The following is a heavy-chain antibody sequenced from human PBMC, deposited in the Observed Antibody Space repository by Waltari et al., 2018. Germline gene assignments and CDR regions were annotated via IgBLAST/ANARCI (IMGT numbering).Heavy chain of an antibody. CDR1: GGPISSGSYY. Sequence: QVQLQESGPGLVKPSQTLSLTCTVSGGPISSGSYYWSWIRQPAGKGLEWIGRIYTSGSNNYNPSLERRVTISVDTSKNQFSLKLSSVTAADTAVYYCARVPFYCTNGVCYYYFDYWGQGTLVTVSS. J-gene: IGHJ4*02. CDR2: IYTSGSN. V-gene: IGHV4-61*02. D-gene: IGHD2-8*01. CDR3: ARVPFYCTNGVCYYYFDY.